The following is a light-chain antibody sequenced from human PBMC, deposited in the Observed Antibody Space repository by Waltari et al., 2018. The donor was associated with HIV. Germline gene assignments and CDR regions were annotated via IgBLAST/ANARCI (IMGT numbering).Light chain of an antibody. V-gene: IGLV1-47*01. J-gene: IGLJ2*01. Sequence: QSVLTQSPSASGTPGQSVTISCSGSRSNIGNNDVYWFQHLPGTAPKPLIYRNKQRPSGVPDRFTGSKSGTSASLAIGGLRSEDEADYYCAACDDDLNGLFGGGTKLTVL. CDR1: RSNIGNND. CDR3: AACDDDLNGL. CDR2: RNK.